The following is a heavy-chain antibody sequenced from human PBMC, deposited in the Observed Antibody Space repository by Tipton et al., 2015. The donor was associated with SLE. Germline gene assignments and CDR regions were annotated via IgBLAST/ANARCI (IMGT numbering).Heavy chain of an antibody. V-gene: IGHV3-23*01. D-gene: IGHD6-13*01. CDR1: GFTFNIHG. J-gene: IGHJ4*02. Sequence: SLRLSCAASGFTFNIHGMMWVRRAPGKGLEWVSGINGGGGGTHTADSVKGRFSMSRENSKNTLYLQMNRRRAEDTAVYYCVLRKGTAGSVSYFDYWGQGMLVTVSS. CDR3: VLRKGTAGSVSYFDY. CDR2: INGGGGGT.